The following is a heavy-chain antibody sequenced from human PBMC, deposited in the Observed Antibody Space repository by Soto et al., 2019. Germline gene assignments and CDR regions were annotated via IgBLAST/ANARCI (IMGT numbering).Heavy chain of an antibody. D-gene: IGHD2-15*01. CDR3: ARRQSSPWFDP. Sequence: QLQLQESGPGLVKPSETLSLTCTVSGGSISSSSYYWGWIRQPPGKGLEWIGNIYYSGSTYYNPTLKGRVTLSVDTSKTQFSLKLSSVTAADTAVYYGARRQSSPWFDPWGQGPLVTVSS. CDR2: IYYSGST. J-gene: IGHJ5*02. V-gene: IGHV4-39*01. CDR1: GGSISSSSYY.